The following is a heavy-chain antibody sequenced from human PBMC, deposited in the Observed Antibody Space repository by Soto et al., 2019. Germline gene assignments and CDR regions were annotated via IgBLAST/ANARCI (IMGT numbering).Heavy chain of an antibody. CDR3: ARYSEYGPGLHYYYYYGMDV. V-gene: IGHV1-18*04. CDR2: ISAYNGNT. Sequence: ASVKVSCKASGYTFTSYGISWVRQAPGQGLEWMGWISAYNGNTNYAQKLQGRVTMTTDTSTSTAYMELRSLRSDDTAVYYCARYSEYGPGLHYYYYYGMDVWGQGTTVTVSS. D-gene: IGHD2-21*01. J-gene: IGHJ6*02. CDR1: GYTFTSYG.